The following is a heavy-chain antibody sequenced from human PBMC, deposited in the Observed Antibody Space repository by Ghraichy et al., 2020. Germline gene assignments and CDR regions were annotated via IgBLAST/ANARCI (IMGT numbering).Heavy chain of an antibody. D-gene: IGHD1-26*01. CDR2: IYYSGST. V-gene: IGHV4-59*01. Sequence: SETLSLTCTVSGGSISSYYWSWIRQPPGKGLEWIGYIYYSGSTNYNPSLKSRVTISVDTSKNQFSLKLSSVTAADTAVYYCARSYSGSYYNYWGQGTLVTVSS. CDR1: GGSISSYY. CDR3: ARSYSGSYYNY. J-gene: IGHJ4*02.